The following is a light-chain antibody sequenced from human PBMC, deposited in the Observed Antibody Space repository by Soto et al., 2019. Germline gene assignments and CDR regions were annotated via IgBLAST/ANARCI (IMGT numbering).Light chain of an antibody. Sequence: DIVMTQSPDSLAVPLGERATINCKSSQRVLYRSNNKDNLAWYQQKPGQPPKLLIYLASTRESGVPDRFSGSGSGTDFTLTISSLQAEDVAVYYCQQYSTTPLTFGGGTKVEIK. CDR3: QQYSTTPLT. CDR1: QRVLYRSNNKDN. J-gene: IGKJ4*01. V-gene: IGKV4-1*01. CDR2: LAS.